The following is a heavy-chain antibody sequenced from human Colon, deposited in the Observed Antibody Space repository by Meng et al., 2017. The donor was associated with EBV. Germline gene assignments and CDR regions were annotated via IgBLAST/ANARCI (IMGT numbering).Heavy chain of an antibody. D-gene: IGHD4-17*01. CDR2: ISGSGGST. CDR1: GFTLSSYA. CDR3: APRKDYGAP. Sequence: EAWLLWSGGGLVQPGGSLRLSCAASGFTLSSYAMSWVRQAPGKGLEWVSSISGSGGSTYYSDSVKGRFTISRDNSKNTLYLQMNSLRAEDTAVYYCAPRKDYGAPWGQGTLVTVSS. J-gene: IGHJ5*02. V-gene: IGHV3-23*01.